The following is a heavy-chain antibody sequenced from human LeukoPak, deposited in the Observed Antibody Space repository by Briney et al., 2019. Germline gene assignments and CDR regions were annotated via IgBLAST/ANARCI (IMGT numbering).Heavy chain of an antibody. Sequence: GGSLRLSCAASGFTFSSYAMSWVRQAPGKGLEWVSAISGSGGSTYYADSVKGRFTISRDNSKNTLYLQMNSLRAEDTAVYYCAKDYTPKQTYYDILTGYYFVYWGQGTLVTVSS. V-gene: IGHV3-23*01. CDR2: ISGSGGST. J-gene: IGHJ4*02. CDR1: GFTFSSYA. D-gene: IGHD3-9*01. CDR3: AKDYTPKQTYYDILTGYYFVY.